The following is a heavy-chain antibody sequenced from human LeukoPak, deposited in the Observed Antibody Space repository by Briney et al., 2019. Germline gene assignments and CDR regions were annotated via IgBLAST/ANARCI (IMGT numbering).Heavy chain of an antibody. CDR1: GYTFTSYG. J-gene: IGHJ4*02. V-gene: IGHV1-18*01. D-gene: IGHD3-9*01. CDR3: AASMRYDILTGYHSFDY. CDR2: ISAYNGNT. Sequence: ASVKVSCKASGYTFTSYGISWVRQAPGQGLERMGWISAYNGNTNYAQKLQGRVTMTTDTSTSTAYMELRSLRSDDTAVYYCAASMRYDILTGYHSFDYWGQGTLVTVSS.